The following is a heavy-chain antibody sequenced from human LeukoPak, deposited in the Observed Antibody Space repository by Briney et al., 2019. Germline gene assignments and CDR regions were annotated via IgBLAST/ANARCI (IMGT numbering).Heavy chain of an antibody. CDR2: ISYDGSNK. D-gene: IGHD6-19*01. J-gene: IGHJ4*02. CDR1: GFTFSNFG. Sequence: PGGSLRLSCAASGFTFSNFGMHWVRQAPGKGLEWVAVISYDGSNKYYADSVKGRFTISRDNSKNTLYLQMNSLRAEDTALYYCAKGHSSGWYPFDHWGQGTLVSVSS. CDR3: AKGHSSGWYPFDH. V-gene: IGHV3-30*18.